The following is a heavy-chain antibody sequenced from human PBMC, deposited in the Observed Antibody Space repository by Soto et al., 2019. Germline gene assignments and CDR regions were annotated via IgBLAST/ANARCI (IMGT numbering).Heavy chain of an antibody. CDR3: ARGGYSYGF. Sequence: PSETLSLTCTVSGGSISSSSYYWGWIRQHPGKGLEWIGYIYYSGSTYYNPSLKSRVTISVDTSKNQFSLKLSSVTAADTAVYYCARGGYSYGFWGKGTTVTVSS. D-gene: IGHD5-18*01. V-gene: IGHV4-31*03. CDR1: GGSISSSSYY. J-gene: IGHJ6*04. CDR2: IYYSGST.